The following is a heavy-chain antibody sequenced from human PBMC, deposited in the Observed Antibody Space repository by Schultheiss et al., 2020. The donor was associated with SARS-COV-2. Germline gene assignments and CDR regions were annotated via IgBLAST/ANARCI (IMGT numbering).Heavy chain of an antibody. CDR3: ARDGPGSYFPSYYYYGMDV. J-gene: IGHJ6*02. CDR2: IYYSGST. V-gene: IGHV4-59*12. CDR1: GGSISSYY. D-gene: IGHD1-26*01. Sequence: SETLSLTCTVSGGSISSYYWSWIRQPPGKGLEWIGYIYYSGSTNYNPSLKSRVTISVDTSKNQFSLKLSSVTAADTAVYYCARDGPGSYFPSYYYYGMDVWGQGTTVTV.